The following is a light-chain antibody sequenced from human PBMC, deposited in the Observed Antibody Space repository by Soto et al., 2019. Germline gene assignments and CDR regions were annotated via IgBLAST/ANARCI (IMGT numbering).Light chain of an antibody. CDR3: HQYGSSPLT. Sequence: EIVLTQSPGTLSLSPGERATLSCRASQSATSNYLAWYQQKPGQAPRLLIYGASSRATGIPDRFSGSGSGTDFTLTIRRLEPEDFAMYYCHQYGSSPLTFGGGTKVEIK. J-gene: IGKJ4*01. V-gene: IGKV3-20*01. CDR1: QSATSNY. CDR2: GAS.